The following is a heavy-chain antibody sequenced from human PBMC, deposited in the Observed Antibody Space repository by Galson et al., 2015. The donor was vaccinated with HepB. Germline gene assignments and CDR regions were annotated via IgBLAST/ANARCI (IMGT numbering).Heavy chain of an antibody. Sequence: TLSLTCAVSGDSINSGFYSWNWIRQPPGKGLEWIGYIYLSGSTYYNPSLKSRVTISVDRSKKQFSLKLNSVTAADTAVYYCARATEQDHYYFDYWGQGALVTVSS. D-gene: IGHD1-14*01. CDR1: GDSINSGFYS. CDR3: ARATEQDHYYFDY. CDR2: IYLSGST. V-gene: IGHV4-30-2*01. J-gene: IGHJ4*02.